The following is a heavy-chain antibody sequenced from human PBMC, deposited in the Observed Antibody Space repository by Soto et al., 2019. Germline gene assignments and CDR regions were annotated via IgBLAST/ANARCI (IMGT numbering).Heavy chain of an antibody. J-gene: IGHJ3*02. CDR1: GGSVSSGSYY. D-gene: IGHD3-9*01. CDR2: IYYSGST. V-gene: IGHV4-61*01. Sequence: PSETLSLTCTVSGGSVSSGSYYWSWIRQPPGKGLEWIGYIYYSGSTNYNPSLKSRVTISVDTSKNQFSLKLSSVTAADTAVYYCARVAYYDILPDAFHISGQGTMVTASS. CDR3: ARVAYYDILPDAFHI.